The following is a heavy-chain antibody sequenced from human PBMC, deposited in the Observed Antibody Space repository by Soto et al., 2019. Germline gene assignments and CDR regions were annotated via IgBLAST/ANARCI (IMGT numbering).Heavy chain of an antibody. CDR3: ARHHGSPGSYFRFDV. CDR2: IYPGDSDT. V-gene: IGHV5-51*07. D-gene: IGHD6-6*01. CDR1: GYSFTSYW. Sequence: PGESLKISCKGSGYSFTSYWINWVHQMPGKGLEWMGIIYPGDSDTRYSPSFQGQVTISADKSIDTAYLQWRSLKASDTAVYYCARHHGSPGSYFRFDVWGQGTTVTLSS. J-gene: IGHJ6*02.